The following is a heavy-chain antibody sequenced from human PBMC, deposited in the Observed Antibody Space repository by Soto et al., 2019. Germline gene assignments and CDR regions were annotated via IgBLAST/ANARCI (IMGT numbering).Heavy chain of an antibody. Sequence: QVQLRESGPGLVKPSQTLSLTCTVSGDSISGSIYYWTWIRQHPGRGLEWIGYIYHSGSSYYTPSVKGRATPSVDTSNTQFSLRLNSVTAADTAVYYCARSRSTIASISGIAVDDWFDPWGQGTLVTVSS. CDR1: GDSISGSIYY. CDR2: IYHSGSS. CDR3: ARSRSTIASISGIAVDDWFDP. V-gene: IGHV4-31*03. D-gene: IGHD3-3*02. J-gene: IGHJ5*02.